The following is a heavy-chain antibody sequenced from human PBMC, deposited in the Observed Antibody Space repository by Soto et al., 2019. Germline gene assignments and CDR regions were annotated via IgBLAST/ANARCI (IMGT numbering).Heavy chain of an antibody. J-gene: IGHJ6*02. Sequence: PGRSLRLSCAASGFTVSSNYMSWVRQAPGKGLECVAGIYSGGSTYYADSVKGRFTISRDNSKTTLYLQMNSLRAEDTAGYYCARHHYDYYRMDVWGQGTTVTVSS. CDR1: GFTVSSNY. CDR2: IYSGGST. CDR3: ARHHYDYYRMDV. V-gene: IGHV3-53*01.